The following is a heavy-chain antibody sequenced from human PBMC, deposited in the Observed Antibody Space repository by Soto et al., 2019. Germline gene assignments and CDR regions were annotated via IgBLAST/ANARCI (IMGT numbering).Heavy chain of an antibody. CDR2: IYYSGST. V-gene: IGHV4-31*03. CDR1: VGSIGSGGYY. Sequence: QVQLQESGPGLVKPSQTLSLTCTVSVGSIGSGGYYWSWIRQHPGKGLEWIGYIYYSGSTYYNPSHKGRLTISVDTSKNQFTPKLSSVTAADTTVYYCARYPGAKYGDYVNYYYGMDVWGQGTTVTVSS. J-gene: IGHJ6*02. D-gene: IGHD4-17*01. CDR3: ARYPGAKYGDYVNYYYGMDV.